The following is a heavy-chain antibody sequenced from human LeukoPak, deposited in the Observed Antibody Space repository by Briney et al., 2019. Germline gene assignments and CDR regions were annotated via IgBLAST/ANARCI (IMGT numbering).Heavy chain of an antibody. D-gene: IGHD1-14*01. Sequence: GGSLRLTCAASGFTFSSYGMHWVRQAPGKGLEWVAFIRHDGSNKYYADSVKGRFTISRDNSKNTLYLQMNSLRAEDTAVYYCARGNRDAFDIWGQGTMVTVSS. CDR3: ARGNRDAFDI. J-gene: IGHJ3*02. V-gene: IGHV3-30*02. CDR1: GFTFSSYG. CDR2: IRHDGSNK.